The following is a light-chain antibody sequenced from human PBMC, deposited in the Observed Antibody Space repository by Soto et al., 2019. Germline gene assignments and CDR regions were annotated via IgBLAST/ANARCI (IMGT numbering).Light chain of an antibody. CDR3: QQYKSEVWT. Sequence: DIQMTQSPSTLSASVGDRVTITCRASQSIGSWLAWYQQKPGKAPKLLIYDASSLESGVPSRFSGSGSGTEFTLTISSLQPDDFAAYFCQQYKSEVWTFGQGTKVDIK. V-gene: IGKV1-5*01. CDR1: QSIGSW. CDR2: DAS. J-gene: IGKJ1*01.